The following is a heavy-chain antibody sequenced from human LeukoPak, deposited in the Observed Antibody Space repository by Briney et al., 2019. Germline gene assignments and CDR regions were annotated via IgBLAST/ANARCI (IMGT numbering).Heavy chain of an antibody. CDR1: GYSISSSNW. J-gene: IGHJ4*02. CDR3: ARGVYIAAAQYGY. CDR2: IYYSGST. V-gene: IGHV4-28*03. D-gene: IGHD6-13*01. Sequence: PSDTLSLTCAVSGYSISSSNWWGWVRQPPGRGLEWIGYIYYSGSTDYNPSLKSRVTMSVDTSKNQFSLKLISVTAMDTAVYYCARGVYIAAAQYGYWGQGTLVTVSS.